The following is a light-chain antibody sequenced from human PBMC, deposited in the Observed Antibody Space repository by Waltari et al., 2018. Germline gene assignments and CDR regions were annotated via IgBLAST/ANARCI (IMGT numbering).Light chain of an antibody. CDR1: QSVNSRY. Sequence: EVVLTQCPGTLSLSPGERATLSCRASQSVNSRYLAWYQQKSGQAPRLLIHGASSRATGIPDRFSGSGSGTDFTLTISRLEPEDFAVYYCQQYGSSPPTGFGPGTKLDIK. V-gene: IGKV3-20*01. J-gene: IGKJ3*01. CDR2: GAS. CDR3: QQYGSSPPTG.